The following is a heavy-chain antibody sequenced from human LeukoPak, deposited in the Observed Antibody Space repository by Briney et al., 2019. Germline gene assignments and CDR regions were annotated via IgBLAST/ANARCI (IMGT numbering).Heavy chain of an antibody. J-gene: IGHJ6*03. D-gene: IGHD1-26*01. CDR3: ARVGSNPGYYYYMDV. Sequence: GGSLRLSCAASGFTFSSYWMSWVRQAPGKGLEWVASINQGESAKLYVDSVKGRFTISRDNAKNSLYLQMNSLRAEDTAVYYCARVGSNPGYYYYMDVWGKGTTVTISS. CDR2: INQGESAK. V-gene: IGHV3-7*01. CDR1: GFTFSSYW.